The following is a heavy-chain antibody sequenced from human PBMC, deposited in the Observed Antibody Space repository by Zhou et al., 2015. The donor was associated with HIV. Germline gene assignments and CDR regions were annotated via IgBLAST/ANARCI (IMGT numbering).Heavy chain of an antibody. V-gene: IGHV1-69*06. CDR3: ARAGDGYNSYYYYYYGMDV. Sequence: QVLLVQSGAEVKKPGSSVKVSCEASGGTFSNYAVSWVRQAPGQGLEWMGTIIPMFGTVRYAQKFQGRVTLTADRSTNTAYMEMRSLRSEDTAVYYCARAGDGYNSYYYYYYGMDVWGQGTTVTVSS. CDR1: GGTFSNYA. J-gene: IGHJ6*02. CDR2: IIPMFGTV. D-gene: IGHD5-24*01.